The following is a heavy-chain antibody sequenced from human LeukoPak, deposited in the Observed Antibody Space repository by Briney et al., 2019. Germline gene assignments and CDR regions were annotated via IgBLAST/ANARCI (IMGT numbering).Heavy chain of an antibody. CDR2: IKNGGSP. V-gene: IGHV4-39*07. Sequence: SETLSLTCTVSGGSISSSSSFWGWIRQPPGKGLEWIGHIKNGGSPNYNPSLKSRVTISVDTSKNQFSLKLSSVTAADTAVYYCARLAVAGQLRGPAFDYWGQGTLVTVSS. D-gene: IGHD6-19*01. CDR1: GGSISSSSSF. J-gene: IGHJ4*02. CDR3: ARLAVAGQLRGPAFDY.